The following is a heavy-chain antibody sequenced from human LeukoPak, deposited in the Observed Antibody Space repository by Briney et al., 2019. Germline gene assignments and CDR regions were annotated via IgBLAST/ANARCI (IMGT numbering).Heavy chain of an antibody. V-gene: IGHV3-7*01. CDR2: IKQDGSQK. D-gene: IGHD1-26*01. J-gene: IGHJ4*02. CDR1: GFTFSSYG. Sequence: GGSLRLSCAASGFTFSSYGMHSVRPAPRKGLEWVASIKQDGSQKYYVDSVRGRFTISRDNAKNSVYLQTNSLRVEDTAVYYCARNSGSNPFDYWGQGTLVTVSS. CDR3: ARNSGSNPFDY.